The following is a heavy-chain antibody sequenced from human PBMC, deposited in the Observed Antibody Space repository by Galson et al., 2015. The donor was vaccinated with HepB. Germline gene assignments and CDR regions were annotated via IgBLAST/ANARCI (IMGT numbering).Heavy chain of an antibody. D-gene: IGHD5-18*01. CDR2: ISYDGSNK. CDR1: GLNFRSYA. Sequence: SLRLSCAASGLNFRSYAMHWVRQAPGKGLEWVAVISYDGSNKYYADSVKGRFTISRDNSKNTLYLQMNSLRAEDTAVYYCARGPEIWDTSAFDIWGQGTMVTVSS. CDR3: ARGPEIWDTSAFDI. J-gene: IGHJ3*02. V-gene: IGHV3-30-3*01.